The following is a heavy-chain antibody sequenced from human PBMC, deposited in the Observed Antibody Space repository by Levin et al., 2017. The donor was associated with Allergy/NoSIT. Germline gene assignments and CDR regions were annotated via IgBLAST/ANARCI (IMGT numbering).Heavy chain of an antibody. CDR3: ARSRYNGYGWTGYNGMDV. Sequence: GASVKVSCKASGYTFIAYYMNWVRQAPGQGLEWMGWINPNSGLTNYAQKFQGRVTMTRDTSISTAYMELSGLRSDDTAVYYCARSRYNGYGWTGYNGMDVWGQGTTVTVSS. V-gene: IGHV1-2*02. CDR2: INPNSGLT. CDR1: GYTFIAYY. D-gene: IGHD5-12*01. J-gene: IGHJ6*02.